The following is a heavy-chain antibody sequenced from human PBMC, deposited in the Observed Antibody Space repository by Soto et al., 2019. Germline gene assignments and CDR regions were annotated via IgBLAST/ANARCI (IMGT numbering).Heavy chain of an antibody. Sequence: ASVKVSCKASGYTFTSYGISWVRQAPGQGLEWMGWISAYNGHTNYAQKLQGRVTMTTDTSTSTAYMELRSLRSDDTAVYYCARDFLSRYYDILTGFDYWGQGTLVTVSS. CDR2: ISAYNGHT. CDR3: ARDFLSRYYDILTGFDY. D-gene: IGHD3-9*01. V-gene: IGHV1-18*01. CDR1: GYTFTSYG. J-gene: IGHJ4*02.